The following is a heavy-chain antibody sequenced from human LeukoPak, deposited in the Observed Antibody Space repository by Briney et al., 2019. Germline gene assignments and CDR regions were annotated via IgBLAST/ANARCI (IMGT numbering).Heavy chain of an antibody. CDR1: GGTFSSYA. Sequence: GSSVKVSCKASGGTFSSYAISWVRQAPGQGLEWTGGIIPIFGTANYAQKFQGRVTITADKSTSTAYMELSSLRSEDTAVYYCAREGYCSSTSCPRRSRYFDYWGQGTLVTVSS. CDR2: IIPIFGTA. V-gene: IGHV1-69*06. CDR3: AREGYCSSTSCPRRSRYFDY. D-gene: IGHD2-2*01. J-gene: IGHJ4*02.